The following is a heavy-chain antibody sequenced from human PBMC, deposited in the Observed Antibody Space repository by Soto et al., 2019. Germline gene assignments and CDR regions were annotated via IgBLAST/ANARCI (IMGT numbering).Heavy chain of an antibody. D-gene: IGHD1-20*01. CDR2: IYYTGSA. Sequence: ETLSLTCTVSGDSISSDDYYWSWIRQPPGKGLEWIGYIYYTGSANYNPSLKSRVTISVDTSKNQFSLKLSSVTAANTAVYYCARRYGRNFDYWGQGTLVTVSS. CDR3: ARRYGRNFDY. V-gene: IGHV4-61*08. CDR1: GDSISSDDYY. J-gene: IGHJ4*02.